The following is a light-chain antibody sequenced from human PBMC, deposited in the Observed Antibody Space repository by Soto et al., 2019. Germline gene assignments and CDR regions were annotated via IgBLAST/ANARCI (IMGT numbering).Light chain of an antibody. CDR3: ATWDDSLNGLI. J-gene: IGLJ2*01. CDR2: SNN. CDR1: SSNIKTNG. Sequence: QSVLTQPPSASGTPGQRVTISCSGGSSNIKTNGVSWYQQVPGAAPKLLIYSNNQRPSGAPDRFTGSKSGTSASLAIAGLQSEDEVTYHCATWDDSLNGLIFGGGTKLTVL. V-gene: IGLV1-44*01.